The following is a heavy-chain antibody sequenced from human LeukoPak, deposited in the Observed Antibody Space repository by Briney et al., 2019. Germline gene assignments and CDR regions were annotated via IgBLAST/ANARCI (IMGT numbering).Heavy chain of an antibody. J-gene: IGHJ4*02. CDR2: IYSDGST. Sequence: GGSLRLSCAASGFTVSSNYMSWVRQAPGKGPEWVSVIYSDGSTYYADSVKGRFTISRDTSKNTLYLQMNSLRTEDTAVYYCARDLAAGGTYPHSWGQGTLVSVSS. CDR1: GFTVSSNY. D-gene: IGHD6-13*01. V-gene: IGHV3-53*01. CDR3: ARDLAAGGTYPHS.